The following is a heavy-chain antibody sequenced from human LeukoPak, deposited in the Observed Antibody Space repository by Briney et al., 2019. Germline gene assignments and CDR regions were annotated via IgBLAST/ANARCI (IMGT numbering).Heavy chain of an antibody. CDR1: SGSISISNYY. D-gene: IGHD6-25*01. Sequence: PSETLSLTCTVSSGSISISNYYWGWIRQPPGKELEWIGSFYYSGSTHYNPSLKSRVTISVDTSKNQFSLKLSSVTAADTAVYYCARDLGSGTNDPYFDYWGQGTLVTVSS. CDR2: FYYSGST. CDR3: ARDLGSGTNDPYFDY. J-gene: IGHJ4*02. V-gene: IGHV4-39*07.